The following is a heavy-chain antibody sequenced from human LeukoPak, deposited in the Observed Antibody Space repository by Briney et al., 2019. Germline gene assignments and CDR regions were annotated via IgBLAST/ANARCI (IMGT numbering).Heavy chain of an antibody. CDR2: ISYDGDHK. J-gene: IGHJ4*02. CDR3: AKASPPGNPKGHFDY. D-gene: IGHD4-23*01. CDR1: GFAFSSYG. V-gene: IGHV3-30*18. Sequence: PGGSLRLSCAASGFAFSSYGMHWVRQAPGKGLVWMAMISYDGDHKYYADSVKGRFTIPRDNSKNTLYLQMNSLRAEDTAVYYCAKASPPGNPKGHFDYWGQGTLVTVSS.